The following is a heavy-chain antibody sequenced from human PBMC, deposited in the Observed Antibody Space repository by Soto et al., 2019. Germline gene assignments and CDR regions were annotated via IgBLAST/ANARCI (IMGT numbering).Heavy chain of an antibody. CDR3: ARGAPYGDYISNWFDP. D-gene: IGHD4-17*01. J-gene: IGHJ5*02. CDR1: GGSISSYY. CDR2: IYYSGST. Sequence: PSETLSLTCTVSGGSISSYYWSWIRQPPGKGPEWIGYIYYSGSTNYNPSLKSRVTISVDTSKNQFSLKLSSVTAADTAVYYCARGAPYGDYISNWFDPWGQGTLVTVSS. V-gene: IGHV4-59*01.